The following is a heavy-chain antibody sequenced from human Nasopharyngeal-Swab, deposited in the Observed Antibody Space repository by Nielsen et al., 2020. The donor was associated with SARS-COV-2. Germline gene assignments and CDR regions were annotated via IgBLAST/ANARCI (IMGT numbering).Heavy chain of an antibody. CDR2: ISSSGSTI. CDR1: GFTFSDYY. D-gene: IGHD2-2*01. Sequence: GGSLRLSCAASGFTFSDYYMSWIRQAPGKGLEWVSYISSSGSTIYYADSVKGRFTISRDNAKNSLYLQMNSLRAEDTAVYYCAVEVFYCSSTSCYLPRDPWGQGTLVTVSS. V-gene: IGHV3-11*04. CDR3: AVEVFYCSSTSCYLPRDP. J-gene: IGHJ5*02.